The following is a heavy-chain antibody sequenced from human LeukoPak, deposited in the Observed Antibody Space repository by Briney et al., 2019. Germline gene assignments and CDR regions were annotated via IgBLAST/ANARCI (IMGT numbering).Heavy chain of an antibody. CDR2: ISSGSSYI. J-gene: IGHJ4*02. V-gene: IGHV3-21*04. CDR1: GFTFSTYS. Sequence: PGGSLRLSCAASGFTFSTYSMNWVRQAPGKGLEWVSSISSGSSYIYYADSVKGRFTISRDNSRNSLFLQMNSLRTEDTALYYCAKDYYWGQGTLVTVSS. CDR3: AKDYY.